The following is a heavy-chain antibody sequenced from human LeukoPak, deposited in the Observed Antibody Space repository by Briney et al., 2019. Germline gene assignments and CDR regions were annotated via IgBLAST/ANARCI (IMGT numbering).Heavy chain of an antibody. CDR3: AKSRPLGWFGDRGSFNFDY. CDR1: GFTFSSYA. D-gene: IGHD3-10*01. V-gene: IGHV3-30-3*02. CDR2: ISYDGSNK. Sequence: GGSLRLSCAASGFTFSSYAMHWVRQAPGKGLEWVAVISYDGSNKYYADSVKGRFTISRDNSKNTLYLQMNSLRAEDTAVYYCAKSRPLGWFGDRGSFNFDYWGQGTLVTVSS. J-gene: IGHJ4*02.